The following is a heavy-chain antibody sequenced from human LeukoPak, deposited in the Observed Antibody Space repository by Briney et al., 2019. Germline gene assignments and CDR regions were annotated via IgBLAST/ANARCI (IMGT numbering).Heavy chain of an antibody. J-gene: IGHJ4*02. CDR2: ISWNSGSI. Sequence: GGSLRLSCAASGFTFDDYAMHWVRQAPGKGLEWASGISWNSGSIGCADSVKGRFTISRDNAKNSLYLQMNSLRAEDTALYYCAKDRSYYDSSGYLDYWGQGTLVTVSS. CDR3: AKDRSYYDSSGYLDY. D-gene: IGHD3-22*01. V-gene: IGHV3-9*01. CDR1: GFTFDDYA.